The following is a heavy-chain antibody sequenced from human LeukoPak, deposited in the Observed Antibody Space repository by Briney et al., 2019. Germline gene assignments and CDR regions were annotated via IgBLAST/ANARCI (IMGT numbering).Heavy chain of an antibody. Sequence: SETLSLTCTVSGGSISNYFWSWIRQPPGKGLECIGYIYYSDSTNYNPSLKSRVTISVDTSKNQFSLKLSSVTAADTAVYYCARDYGSGSYSVWGQGTLVSVFS. CDR3: ARDYGSGSYSV. D-gene: IGHD3-10*01. CDR2: IYYSDST. CDR1: GGSISNYF. V-gene: IGHV4-59*12. J-gene: IGHJ4*02.